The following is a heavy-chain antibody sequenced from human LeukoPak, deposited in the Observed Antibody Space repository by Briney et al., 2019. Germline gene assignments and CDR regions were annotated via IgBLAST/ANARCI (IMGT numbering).Heavy chain of an antibody. Sequence: ASVKVSCKASGYTFTSYGISWVRQAPGQGLEWMGWISAYNGNTNYAQKLQGRVTMTTDTSTSTAYMELRSLRSDDTAVYYCARGEPITIFGVVIIPVGFDYWGQGTLVTVSS. CDR3: ARGEPITIFGVVIIPVGFDY. J-gene: IGHJ4*02. CDR2: ISAYNGNT. D-gene: IGHD3-3*01. V-gene: IGHV1-18*01. CDR1: GYTFTSYG.